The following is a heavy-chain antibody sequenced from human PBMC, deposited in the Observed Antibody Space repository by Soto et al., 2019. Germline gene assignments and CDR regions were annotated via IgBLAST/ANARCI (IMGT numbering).Heavy chain of an antibody. V-gene: IGHV4-34*01. CDR1: GGSFSDYY. CDR3: ARGGEQHLGDFYYYYMDV. D-gene: IGHD3-10*01. J-gene: IGHJ6*03. Sequence: SETLSLTCAVYGGSFSDYYWSWIRQPPGKGLEWIGEINHSGSTNCNPSLKSRVTISVDTSKKQVSLKVSSVTAADTAVYYCARGGEQHLGDFYYYYMDVWGKGTTVTVSS. CDR2: INHSGST.